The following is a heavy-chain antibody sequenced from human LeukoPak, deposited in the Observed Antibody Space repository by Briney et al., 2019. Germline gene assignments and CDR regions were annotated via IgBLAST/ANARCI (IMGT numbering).Heavy chain of an antibody. CDR3: AIAPGRWELLREFGY. Sequence: GGSLRLSCAASGFTFSSYAMSWVRQAPGKGLEWVSAISGSGGSTYYADSVKGRFTISRDNSKNTLYLQMNSLRAEDTAVYYCAIAPGRWELLREFGYWGQGTLVTVSS. CDR1: GFTFSSYA. CDR2: ISGSGGST. J-gene: IGHJ4*02. V-gene: IGHV3-23*01. D-gene: IGHD1-26*01.